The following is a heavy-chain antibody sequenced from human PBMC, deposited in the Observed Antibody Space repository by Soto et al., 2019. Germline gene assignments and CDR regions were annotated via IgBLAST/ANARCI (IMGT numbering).Heavy chain of an antibody. CDR3: AKGRGSGWAWYFDN. J-gene: IGHJ4*02. Sequence: EVRLLEAGGGLRQPGGSLRLSCAASGFTFKESAMNWVRQAPGKGLEWVASISDNGDSTWYAESVRGRLSISRDNSKNTLYLQMNSLRGEDTAVYYCAKGRGSGWAWYFDNWGQGNLVTVSS. CDR1: GFTFKESA. CDR2: ISDNGDST. V-gene: IGHV3-23*01. D-gene: IGHD6-19*01.